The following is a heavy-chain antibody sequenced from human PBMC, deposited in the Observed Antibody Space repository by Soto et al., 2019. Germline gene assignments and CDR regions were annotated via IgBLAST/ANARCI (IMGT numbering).Heavy chain of an antibody. Sequence: ASVKVSCKASGYTFTSYHMHWVRQAPGQGLEWMGIINPSGGSTTYAQNFQGRVTMTRDTSTSTVYMELSSLRSEDTAVYYCGRIGSSGWYVSYWGQGTLVTV. CDR1: GYTFTSYH. CDR2: INPSGGST. D-gene: IGHD6-19*01. J-gene: IGHJ4*02. CDR3: GRIGSSGWYVSY. V-gene: IGHV1-46*03.